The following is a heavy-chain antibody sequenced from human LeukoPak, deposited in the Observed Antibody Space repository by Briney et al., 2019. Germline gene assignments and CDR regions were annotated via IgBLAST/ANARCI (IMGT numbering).Heavy chain of an antibody. CDR2: INHSGST. CDR3: ARANVVVPAVDY. V-gene: IGHV4-34*01. Sequence: SETLSLTCAVYGGSFSGYYWSWIRQPPGKGLEWIGEINHSGSTNYNPSLKSRVTISVDTSKNQFSLKLSSVTAADTAVYYCARANVVVPAVDYWGQGTLVTVSS. CDR1: GGSFSGYY. D-gene: IGHD2-2*01. J-gene: IGHJ4*02.